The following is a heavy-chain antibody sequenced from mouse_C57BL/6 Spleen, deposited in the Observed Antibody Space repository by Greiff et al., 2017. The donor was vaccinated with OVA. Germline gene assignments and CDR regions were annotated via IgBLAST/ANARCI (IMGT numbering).Heavy chain of an antibody. CDR3: ARPHYYGSSYWYCDV. V-gene: IGHV1-53*01. CDR1: GYTFTSYW. J-gene: IGHJ1*03. Sequence: QVQLQQSGTELVKPGASVKLSCKASGYTFTSYWMHWVKQRPGQGLEWIGNINPSNGGTNYNEKFKSKATLTVDKSSSTAYMQLSSLTSEDSAVYYCARPHYYGSSYWYCDVWGTGTTVTVSS. D-gene: IGHD1-1*01. CDR2: INPSNGGT.